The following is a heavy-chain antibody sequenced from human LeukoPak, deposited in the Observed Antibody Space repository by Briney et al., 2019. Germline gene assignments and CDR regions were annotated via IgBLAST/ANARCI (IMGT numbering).Heavy chain of an antibody. CDR1: GFSFKDYW. CDR2: INHSGST. CDR3: ARGQAFITMIVVVTADLFDY. V-gene: IGHV4-34*01. Sequence: GSLRLSCAASGFSFKDYWMSWIRQPPGKGLEWIGEINHSGSTNYNPSLKSRVTISVDTSKNQFSLKLSSVTAADTAVYYCARGQAFITMIVVVTADLFDYWGQGTLVTVSS. D-gene: IGHD3-22*01. J-gene: IGHJ4*02.